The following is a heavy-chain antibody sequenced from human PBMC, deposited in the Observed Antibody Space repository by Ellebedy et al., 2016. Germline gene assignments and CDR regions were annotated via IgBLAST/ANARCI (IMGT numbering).Heavy chain of an antibody. D-gene: IGHD3-16*01. CDR2: ISAGSDTT. V-gene: IGHV3-23*01. Sequence: GESLKISXTASGLNFNTFFMSWVRQAPGKGLEWVSTISAGSDTTRLADSVKGRFTISRDNAENSLYLQMNSLRPEDTAVYYCARGVGGTSLNWFDPWGQGTLVIVSS. CDR3: ARGVGGTSLNWFDP. J-gene: IGHJ5*02. CDR1: GLNFNTFF.